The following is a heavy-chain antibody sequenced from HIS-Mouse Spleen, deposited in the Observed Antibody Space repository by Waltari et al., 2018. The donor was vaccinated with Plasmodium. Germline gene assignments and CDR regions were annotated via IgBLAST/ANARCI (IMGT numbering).Heavy chain of an antibody. V-gene: IGHV1-69*04. D-gene: IGHD6-6*01. Sequence: QVQLVQSGAEVKKPGSSVKVSCKASGGTFSSYAISWVRQAPGQGLEWMGRIIPIPGIANYAQKFQGRVTITADKSTSTAYMELSSLRSEDTAVYYCAYSTKSNPYSSSSFDYWGQGTLVTVSS. CDR2: IIPIPGIA. CDR1: GGTFSSYA. CDR3: AYSTKSNPYSSSSFDY. J-gene: IGHJ4*02.